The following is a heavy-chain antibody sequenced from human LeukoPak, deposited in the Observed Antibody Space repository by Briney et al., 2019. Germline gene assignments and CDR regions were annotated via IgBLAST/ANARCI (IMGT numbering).Heavy chain of an antibody. J-gene: IGHJ4*02. CDR2: INHSGST. V-gene: IGHV4-34*01. CDR3: ARAGLGYCSSTSCPARVDY. Sequence: PSETLSLTCAVYGGSFSGYYWSWIRQPPGEGREWVGEINHSGSTNYNPSLKSRVTISVDTSKNQFSLKLSSVTAADTAVYYCARAGLGYCSSTSCPARVDYWGQGTLVTVSS. CDR1: GGSFSGYY. D-gene: IGHD2-2*01.